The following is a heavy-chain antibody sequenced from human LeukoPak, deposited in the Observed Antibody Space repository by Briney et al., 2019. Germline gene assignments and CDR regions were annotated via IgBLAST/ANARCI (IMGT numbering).Heavy chain of an antibody. CDR3: AKTGYSSGWPFDY. V-gene: IGHV4-61*02. CDR1: GGSISSGSYY. CDR2: IYTSGST. D-gene: IGHD6-19*01. J-gene: IGHJ4*02. Sequence: SETLSLTCTVSGGSISSGSYYWSWIRQPAGKELEWIGRIYTSGSTNYNPSLKSRVTISVDTSKNQFSLKLSSVTAADTAVYYCAKTGYSSGWPFDYWGQGTLVTVSS.